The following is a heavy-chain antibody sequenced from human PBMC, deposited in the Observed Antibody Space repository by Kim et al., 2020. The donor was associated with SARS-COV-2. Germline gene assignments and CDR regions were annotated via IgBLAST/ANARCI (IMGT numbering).Heavy chain of an antibody. J-gene: IGHJ5*02. D-gene: IGHD1-26*01. Sequence: SETLSLTCAVYGGSFSGYYWSWIRQPPGKGLEWIGEINHSGSTNYNPSLKSRVTISVDTSKNQFSLKLSSVTAADTAVYYCAREGFWPGSWFDPWGQGTLVTVSS. V-gene: IGHV4-34*01. CDR1: GGSFSGYY. CDR2: INHSGST. CDR3: AREGFWPGSWFDP.